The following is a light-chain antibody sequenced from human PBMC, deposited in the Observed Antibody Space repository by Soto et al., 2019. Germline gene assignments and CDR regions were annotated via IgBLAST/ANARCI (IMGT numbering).Light chain of an antibody. Sequence: DIQMTQSPSSLSASVGDRVTITCRASQTISTYLNWYQQNPGKAPELLIYAASTLQSGVPSRFSGHRSRKDFTHTISSLQPADFATYSCQPSHGLPYTFGQGTTLEIK. CDR3: QPSHGLPYT. CDR2: AAS. V-gene: IGKV1-39*01. CDR1: QTISTY. J-gene: IGKJ2*01.